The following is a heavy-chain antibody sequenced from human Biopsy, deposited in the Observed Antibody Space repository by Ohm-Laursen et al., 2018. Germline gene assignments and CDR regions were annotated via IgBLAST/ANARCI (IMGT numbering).Heavy chain of an antibody. CDR1: AGTFSNYG. V-gene: IGHV1-69*06. J-gene: IGHJ1*01. D-gene: IGHD3-9*01. CDR3: ATKLTGYFHH. Sequence: SVKVSCKAPAGTFSNYGVNWVRQAPGQGLEWLGGNIPILGTGNYAQKFQDRVTVAAETSTSTATMELRSLRSDDTAVYYCATKLTGYFHHWGQGTLVIVSS. CDR2: NIPILGTG.